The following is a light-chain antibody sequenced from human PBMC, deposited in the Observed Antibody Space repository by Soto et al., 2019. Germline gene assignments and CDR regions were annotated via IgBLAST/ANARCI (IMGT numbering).Light chain of an antibody. V-gene: IGKV3-20*01. CDR3: QQYDSSWT. Sequence: EIVLTQSPGTLSLSPGERATLSCRASQSVPSNFLAWYQQKPGQAPILVIYGVSRRATGIPDRFSGSGSGPAFTLTISRLEPEDFAVYYFQQYDSSWTFGQGTKVEIK. J-gene: IGKJ1*01. CDR1: QSVPSNF. CDR2: GVS.